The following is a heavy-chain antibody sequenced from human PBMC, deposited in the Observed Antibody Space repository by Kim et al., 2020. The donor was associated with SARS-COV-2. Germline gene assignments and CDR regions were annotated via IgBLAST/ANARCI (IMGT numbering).Heavy chain of an antibody. V-gene: IGHV4-39*01. CDR1: GASISTSNYY. D-gene: IGHD3-10*01. CDR2: ISYSGST. CDR3: ARHLAFGILFYGWDV. J-gene: IGHJ6*01. Sequence: SETLSLTCSVSGASISTSNYYWGWLRQPPGKGLEWLGNISYSGSTYYNPSLKGRVTISADPTKNHFSLRLSSVTAADTAAYYCARHLAFGILFYGWDVWG.